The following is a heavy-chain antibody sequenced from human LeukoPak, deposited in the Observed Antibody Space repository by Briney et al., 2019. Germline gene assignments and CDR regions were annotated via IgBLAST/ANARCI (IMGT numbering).Heavy chain of an antibody. V-gene: IGHV3-30-3*01. J-gene: IGHJ5*02. CDR3: ARVLREWLLFGWFDP. Sequence: PGGSLRLSCAASGFTFSSYTIHWVRQPPGKGLEWVAVISFDGSNKYYADSVKGRFTISRDNAKNSLYLQMNSLRAEDTAVYYCARVLREWLLFGWFDPWGQGTLVTVSS. D-gene: IGHD3-3*01. CDR2: ISFDGSNK. CDR1: GFTFSSYT.